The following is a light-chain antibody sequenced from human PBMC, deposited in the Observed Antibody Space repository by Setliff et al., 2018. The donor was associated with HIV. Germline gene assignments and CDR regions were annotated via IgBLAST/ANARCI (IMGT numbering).Light chain of an antibody. CDR3: SSYAVSTTLV. Sequence: QSVLTQPASVSGSPGQSITISCTGSSNNIGGYESISWYQQHPGKAPKLMIYDVSNRPSGVSNRFSGSKSGNTASLTISGLQAEDEADYYCSSYAVSTTLVFGGGTKVTVL. J-gene: IGLJ3*02. V-gene: IGLV2-14*01. CDR1: SNNIGGYES. CDR2: DVS.